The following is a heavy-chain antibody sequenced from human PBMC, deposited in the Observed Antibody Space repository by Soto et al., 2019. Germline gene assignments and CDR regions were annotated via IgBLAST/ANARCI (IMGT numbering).Heavy chain of an antibody. CDR2: INHSEST. V-gene: IGHV4-34*01. J-gene: IGHJ4*02. Sequence: PSETLSLTCAVYGGSFSGYYWSWIRQPPGKGLEWIGEINHSESTNYNPSLKSRVTISVETSKNQFSLRLSSVTAADTAVYYCARGGRWLQVHYFDYWGQGTLVTVS. CDR1: GGSFSGYY. D-gene: IGHD5-12*01. CDR3: ARGGRWLQVHYFDY.